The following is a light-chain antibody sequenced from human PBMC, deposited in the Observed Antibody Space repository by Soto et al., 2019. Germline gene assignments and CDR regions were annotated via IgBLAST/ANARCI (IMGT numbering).Light chain of an antibody. Sequence: QSVLTQPLSASASPGQRGTISCSGGSSNIGSNTVAWYQHLPGTAPPRLIFTAGQRPSGVPGPFSGSKSGTSASLAISGLQSEDEGDYYCSAWDNRLNGYVFGPGTQLTVL. CDR3: SAWDNRLNGYV. V-gene: IGLV1-44*01. CDR1: SSNIGSNT. CDR2: TAG. J-gene: IGLJ1*01.